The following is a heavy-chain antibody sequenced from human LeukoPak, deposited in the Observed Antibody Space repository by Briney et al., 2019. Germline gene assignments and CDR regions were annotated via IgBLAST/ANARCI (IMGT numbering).Heavy chain of an antibody. V-gene: IGHV3-23*01. Sequence: GGSLRLSCAASGFTFSSYAMSWVRQAPGKGLEWVSAISGSGGSTYYADSVKGRFTISRDNSKNTLYLQMNSLRAEDTAVYYCAKGVEMATITDYFDYWGQGTLVTVPS. D-gene: IGHD5-24*01. J-gene: IGHJ4*02. CDR2: ISGSGGST. CDR3: AKGVEMATITDYFDY. CDR1: GFTFSSYA.